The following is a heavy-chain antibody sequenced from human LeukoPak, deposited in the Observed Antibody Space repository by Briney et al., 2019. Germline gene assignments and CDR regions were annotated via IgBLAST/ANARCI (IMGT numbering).Heavy chain of an antibody. CDR2: IKQDGSEK. CDR3: ARGAAAPNYYYYYYGMDV. V-gene: IGHV3-7*03. Sequence: GGSLRLSCAASGFTLSSYWMSWVRQAPGKGLEWVANIKQDGSEKYYVDSVKGRFTISRDNAKNSLYLQMNSLRAEDTAVYYCARGAAAPNYYYYYYGMDVWGQGTTVTVSS. D-gene: IGHD6-13*01. CDR1: GFTLSSYW. J-gene: IGHJ6*02.